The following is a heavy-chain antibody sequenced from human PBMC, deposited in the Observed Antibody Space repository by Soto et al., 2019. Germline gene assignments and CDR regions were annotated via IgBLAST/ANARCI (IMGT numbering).Heavy chain of an antibody. V-gene: IGHV4-39*01. CDR1: GGSISSSSYY. Sequence: SETLSLTCTVSGGSISSSSYYWGWIRQPPGKGLEWIGSIYYSGSTYYNPSLKSRVTISVDTSKNQFSLKLSSVTAADTAVYYCARPKSIAVAVDYWGQGTLVTVS. D-gene: IGHD6-19*01. CDR2: IYYSGST. J-gene: IGHJ4*02. CDR3: ARPKSIAVAVDY.